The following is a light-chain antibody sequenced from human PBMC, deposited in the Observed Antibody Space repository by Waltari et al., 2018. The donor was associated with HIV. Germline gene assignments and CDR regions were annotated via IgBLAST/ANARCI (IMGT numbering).Light chain of an antibody. V-gene: IGLV1-51*01. CDR2: DNS. Sequence: QSVLTQPPSVSAAPGQKVTSSCSGTRSNIGNNYVSWYQQLPGTAPKLLIYDNSKRPSGIPDRFSASKSGTSATLVITGLQIGDEADYFCGTWDNSLSAYVLFGGGTKLTVL. CDR3: GTWDNSLSAYVL. CDR1: RSNIGNNY. J-gene: IGLJ2*01.